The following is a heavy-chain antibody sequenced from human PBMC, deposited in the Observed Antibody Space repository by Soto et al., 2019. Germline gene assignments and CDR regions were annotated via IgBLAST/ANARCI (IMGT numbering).Heavy chain of an antibody. D-gene: IGHD3-22*01. V-gene: IGHV4-59*01. J-gene: IGHJ4*02. Sequence: SETLSRTCTVAGGSSSRYYWSWIRQPPGKGLEWIGCIYFRGTTNYNPSLKSRVTMSADTSKNQFSLKLNSVTAADTAVYYCARMNYHDTSGYPFDYWGQGMMVTVS. CDR1: GGSSSRYY. CDR2: IYFRGTT. CDR3: ARMNYHDTSGYPFDY.